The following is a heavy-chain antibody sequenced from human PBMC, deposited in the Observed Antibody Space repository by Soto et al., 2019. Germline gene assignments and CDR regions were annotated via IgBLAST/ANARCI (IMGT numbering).Heavy chain of an antibody. CDR2: INSDGNST. V-gene: IGHV3-74*01. Sequence: EVQLVESGGGLVQPGGSLRLSCAASGFTFSSYWMHWVRQAPGKGLVWVSRINSDGNSTSYADSVKGRFTISRDNAKNTLYLQMNSLRAEDTAVYYCVRTSLVVAAATREDYWGQGTLVTVSS. CDR1: GFTFSSYW. D-gene: IGHD2-15*01. CDR3: VRTSLVVAAATREDY. J-gene: IGHJ4*02.